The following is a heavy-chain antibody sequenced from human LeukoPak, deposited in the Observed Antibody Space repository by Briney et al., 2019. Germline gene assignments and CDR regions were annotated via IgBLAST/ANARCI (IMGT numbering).Heavy chain of an antibody. V-gene: IGHV3-11*04. CDR2: ISGTGTTI. D-gene: IGHD3-22*01. J-gene: IGHJ4*02. Sequence: GGSPRLSCAAPGLTFSDYYMTWIRQAPGKGLEWVSSISGTGTTIYSADSVRGRFTVSRDNARNSLFLHMNSLRAEDTAVYYCAVQITMIVVVPYFDYWGQGTLVTVSS. CDR3: AVQITMIVVVPYFDY. CDR1: GLTFSDYY.